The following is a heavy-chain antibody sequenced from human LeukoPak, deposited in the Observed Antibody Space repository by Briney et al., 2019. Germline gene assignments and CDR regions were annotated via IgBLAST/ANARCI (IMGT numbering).Heavy chain of an antibody. V-gene: IGHV4-39*01. J-gene: IGHJ1*01. CDR1: GGSISSSSYY. CDR2: IYYSGST. Sequence: PSETLSLTCTVSGGSISSSSYYWGWIRQPPGKGLEWIGSIYYSGSTYYNPSLKSRVTISVDTSKNQFSLKLSSVTAADTAVYYCARGVAEQVVWSQGTLVTVSS. D-gene: IGHD6-6*01. CDR3: ARGVAEQVV.